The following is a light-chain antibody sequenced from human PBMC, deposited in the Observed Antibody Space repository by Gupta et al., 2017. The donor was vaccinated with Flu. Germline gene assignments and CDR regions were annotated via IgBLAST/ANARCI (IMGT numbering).Light chain of an antibody. J-gene: IGKJ1*01. V-gene: IGKV3-20*01. CDR2: GAS. CDR1: QSVTST. Sequence: EIVLTQSPGTLSLSPGETATLSCRHSQSVTSTLAWYQRRPGQAPRLLIYGASTRAAGTPGRFSGSGSENNFTLTSIGPGTEDFAVYYGRQYDDKRTFGQGTRVEV. CDR3: RQYDDKRT.